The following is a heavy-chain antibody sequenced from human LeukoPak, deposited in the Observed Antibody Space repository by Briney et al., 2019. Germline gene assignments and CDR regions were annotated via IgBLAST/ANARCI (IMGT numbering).Heavy chain of an antibody. D-gene: IGHD6-13*01. V-gene: IGHV3-30-3*01. CDR1: GFPFSTYP. J-gene: IGHJ4*02. CDR2: ISYDENKK. CDR3: ARGTAAAKDS. Sequence: GGSLRLSCTASGFPFSTYPMHWVRQAPGKGLEWVAFISYDENKKYYADSVKGRFTISRDNSKNTLYLQMNSLRGEDTAMYYCARGTAAAKDSWGQGTLVTVSS.